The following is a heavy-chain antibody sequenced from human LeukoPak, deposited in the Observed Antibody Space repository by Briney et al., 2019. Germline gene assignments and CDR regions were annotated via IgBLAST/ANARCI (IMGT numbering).Heavy chain of an antibody. CDR2: ISSSSSYI. CDR1: GFTFSSYG. J-gene: IGHJ4*02. CDR3: ARDANYYYDSSGSFDY. Sequence: GGSLRLSCAASGFTFSSYGMSWVRQAPGKGLEWVSSISSSSSYIYYADSVKGRFTISRDNAKNSLYLQMNSLRAEDTAVYYCARDANYYYDSSGSFDYWGQGTLVTVSS. D-gene: IGHD3-22*01. V-gene: IGHV3-21*01.